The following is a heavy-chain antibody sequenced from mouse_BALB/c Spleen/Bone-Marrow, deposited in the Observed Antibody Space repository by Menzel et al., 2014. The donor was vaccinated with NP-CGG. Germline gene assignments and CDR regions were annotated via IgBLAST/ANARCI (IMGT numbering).Heavy chain of an antibody. D-gene: IGHD1-2*01. J-gene: IGHJ3*01. CDR2: IDPSYGGT. CDR1: GYSFTGYN. CDR3: ARMDYYGH. V-gene: IGHV1-39*01. Sequence: EVQLQQSGPELEKPGASVKISCKASGYSFTGYNMNWVKQSNGKSLEWIGNIDPSYGGTSYNQKFKGKATLTVDKSSSTADMQLKSLTSEDSAVYYCARMDYYGHWGQGTLVTVSA.